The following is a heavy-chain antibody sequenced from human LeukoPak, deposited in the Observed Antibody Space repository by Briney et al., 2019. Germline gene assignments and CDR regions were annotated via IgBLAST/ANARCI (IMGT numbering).Heavy chain of an antibody. J-gene: IGHJ5*02. Sequence: ASVKVSCKASGYTFTSYDINWVRQATGQGLEWMGWMNPNSGNTGYAQKFQGRVTMTRDTSISTAYMELSRLRSDDTAVYYCARGHPYYYYDSSGYHWFDPWGQGTLVTVSS. D-gene: IGHD3-22*01. CDR2: MNPNSGNT. CDR1: GYTFTSYD. V-gene: IGHV1-8*01. CDR3: ARGHPYYYYDSSGYHWFDP.